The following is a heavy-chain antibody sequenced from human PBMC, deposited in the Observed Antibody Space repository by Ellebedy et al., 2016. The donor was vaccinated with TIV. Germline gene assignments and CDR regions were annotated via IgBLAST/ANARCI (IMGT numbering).Heavy chain of an antibody. J-gene: IGHJ5*02. CDR3: ARDIGYNCFDH. CDR1: GFTFSSYW. Sequence: PGGSLRPSCAASGFTFSSYWMSWVRQAPGKGLEWVASTKTDGSEKYYVDSVKGRFTISRDNAKNSLYLQMSSLRAEDTAVYYCARDIGYNCFDHWGQGTLVTVSS. D-gene: IGHD5-12*01. CDR2: TKTDGSEK. V-gene: IGHV3-7*01.